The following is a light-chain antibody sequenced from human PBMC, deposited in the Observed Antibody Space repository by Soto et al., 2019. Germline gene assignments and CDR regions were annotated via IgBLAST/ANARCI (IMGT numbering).Light chain of an antibody. V-gene: IGKV1-5*01. CDR3: KQYNTSSK. J-gene: IGKJ5*01. CDR1: QNIRNW. Sequence: DIQLTHSPSTRATSAGGSVNSTFRASQNIRNWLAWYQQKPGKAPNTLIYDASSLKSGVQARFSGSGSGTEFTLTISSLKPDDFETYYCKQYNTSSKFGKGTRLAIK. CDR2: DAS.